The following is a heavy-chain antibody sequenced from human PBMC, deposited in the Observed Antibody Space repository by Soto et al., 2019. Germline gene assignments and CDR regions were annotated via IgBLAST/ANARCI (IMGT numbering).Heavy chain of an antibody. V-gene: IGHV3-30*18. CDR3: AKDGEVGHGYNLPGH. J-gene: IGHJ4*02. Sequence: QVQLVESGGGVVQPGRSLRLSCAASGFIFSSSGMHWVRQAPGKGLEWVALISYHGSDKYYADSVKGRFSISRDNSNNTLYLRMNSLRAEDTAVYYCAKDGEVGHGYNLPGHWGQGTLVTVSS. CDR1: GFIFSSSG. D-gene: IGHD5-12*01. CDR2: ISYHGSDK.